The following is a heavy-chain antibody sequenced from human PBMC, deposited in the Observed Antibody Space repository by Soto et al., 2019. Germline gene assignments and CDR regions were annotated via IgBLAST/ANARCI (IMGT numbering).Heavy chain of an antibody. CDR3: VMVDNYVTPTPQDV. J-gene: IGHJ6*02. CDR1: GYIFVNYG. Sequence: QVQLVQSGDAVKKPGASVKVSCKASGYIFVNYGIAWVRQAPGQGLEWMGWISPYTGNTHSATKIQGRLTMTTDTSTSTAYMDLGSLTSDDTAVYYCVMVDNYVTPTPQDVWGQGTTDTVSS. D-gene: IGHD3-16*01. CDR2: ISPYTGNT. V-gene: IGHV1-18*01.